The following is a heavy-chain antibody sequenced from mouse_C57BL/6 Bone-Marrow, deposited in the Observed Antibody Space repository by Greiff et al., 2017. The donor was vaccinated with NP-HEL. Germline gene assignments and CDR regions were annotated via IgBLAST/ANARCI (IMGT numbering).Heavy chain of an antibody. CDR3: AREDYSNFYFDY. CDR2: INPYNGGT. V-gene: IGHV1-19*01. Sequence: EVQLQQSGPVLVKPGASVKMSCKASGYTFTDYYMNWVKQSHGKSLEWIGVINPYNGGTSYNQKFKGKATLTVDKSSSTAYMALNSLTSEDSAVYYSAREDYSNFYFDYWGQGTTLTVSS. CDR1: GYTFTDYY. J-gene: IGHJ2*01. D-gene: IGHD2-5*01.